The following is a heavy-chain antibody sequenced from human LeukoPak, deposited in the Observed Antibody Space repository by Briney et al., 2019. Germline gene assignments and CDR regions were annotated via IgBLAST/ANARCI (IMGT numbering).Heavy chain of an antibody. V-gene: IGHV3-30*18. CDR3: AKDRSGSPQIDY. J-gene: IGHJ4*02. D-gene: IGHD1-26*01. Sequence: GALRLSCAASGFTFSTHGIHWVRQAPGQGLEWVAVISYDGSDKYYADSVKGRFTISRDNSKNTLYLQMNSLRAEDTAVYYCAKDRSGSPQIDYWGQGTLVTVS. CDR1: GFTFSTHG. CDR2: ISYDGSDK.